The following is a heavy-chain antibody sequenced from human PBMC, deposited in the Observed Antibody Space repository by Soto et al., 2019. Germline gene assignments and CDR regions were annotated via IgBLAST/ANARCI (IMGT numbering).Heavy chain of an antibody. Sequence: PSETLSLTCTVSGGSISSCGYYWSWIRQHPGKGLEWIGYIYYSGSTYYNPSLKSRVTISVDTSKNQFSLKLSSVTAADTAVYYCSSSSRITGITGWFYPWGQGTLVTVSS. V-gene: IGHV4-31*03. D-gene: IGHD1-20*01. CDR1: GGSISSCGYY. J-gene: IGHJ5*02. CDR2: IYYSGST. CDR3: SSSSRITGITGWFYP.